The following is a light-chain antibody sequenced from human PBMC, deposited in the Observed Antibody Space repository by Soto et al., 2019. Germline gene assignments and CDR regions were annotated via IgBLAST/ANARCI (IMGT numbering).Light chain of an antibody. Sequence: EIVVTQSPATLSVNTGERATLSCRASQSVYSNVAWYQQRPGQAPSLLIYRASTRATGIPARFSGSGSGTEFTLTISSLQSEDFAVYYCQHYQNLWAFGQGTKVDI. V-gene: IGKV3-15*01. CDR3: QHYQNLWA. CDR2: RAS. J-gene: IGKJ1*01. CDR1: QSVYSN.